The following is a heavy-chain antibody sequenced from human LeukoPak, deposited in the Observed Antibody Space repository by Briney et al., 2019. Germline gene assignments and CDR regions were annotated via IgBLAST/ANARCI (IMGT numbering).Heavy chain of an antibody. CDR2: IYYSGST. Sequence: SETLSLTCTVSGGSISSSSYYWGWIRQPPGKRLEWIGSIYYSGSTYYNPSLKSRVTISVDTSKNQFSLKLSSVTAADTAVYYCARRGQWLARGWFDPWGQGTLVTVSS. CDR3: ARRGQWLARGWFDP. V-gene: IGHV4-39*07. J-gene: IGHJ5*02. D-gene: IGHD6-19*01. CDR1: GGSISSSSYY.